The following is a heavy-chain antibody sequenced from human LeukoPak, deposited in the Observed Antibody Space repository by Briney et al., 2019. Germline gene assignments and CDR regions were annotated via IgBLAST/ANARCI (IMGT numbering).Heavy chain of an antibody. CDR1: GGTFSSYA. V-gene: IGHV1-69*13. CDR2: IIPIFGTA. CDR3: ARGVSSSGWYEDPYYYYGMDV. Sequence: SVKVSCKASGGTFSSYAISWVRQAPGQGLEWMGGIIPIFGTANYAQKFQGRVTITADESTSTAYMELSSLRSEDTAVYYCARGVSSSGWYEDPYYYYGMDVWGQGTTVTVSS. D-gene: IGHD6-19*01. J-gene: IGHJ6*02.